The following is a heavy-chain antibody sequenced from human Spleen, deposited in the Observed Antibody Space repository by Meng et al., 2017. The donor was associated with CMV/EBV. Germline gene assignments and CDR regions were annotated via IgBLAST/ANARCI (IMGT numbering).Heavy chain of an antibody. V-gene: IGHV3-33*06. CDR1: GFTFSSYW. Sequence: GESLKISCAASGFTFSSYWMTWVRQAPGKGLEWVAVIWYDGSNKYYADSVKGRFTISRDNSKNTLYLQMNSLRAEDTAVYYCAKDRFDYSNPYGMDVWGQGTTVTVSS. J-gene: IGHJ6*02. CDR3: AKDRFDYSNPYGMDV. D-gene: IGHD4-11*01. CDR2: IWYDGSNK.